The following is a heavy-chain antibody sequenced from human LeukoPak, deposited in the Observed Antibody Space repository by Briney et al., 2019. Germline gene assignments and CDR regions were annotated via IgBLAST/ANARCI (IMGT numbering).Heavy chain of an antibody. CDR3: VRDVENSSSGYNWFDP. V-gene: IGHV1-18*04. Sequence: ASVKVSCKASGYAFTSYGITWVRKAPGRGLEWMGWISPYNSNTIYAQKLQGRVTMTTDTSTNTVYMELRSLKSDDTAVYYCVRDVENSSSGYNWFDPWGQGTLVTVSS. CDR2: ISPYNSNT. CDR1: GYAFTSYG. D-gene: IGHD6-6*01. J-gene: IGHJ5*02.